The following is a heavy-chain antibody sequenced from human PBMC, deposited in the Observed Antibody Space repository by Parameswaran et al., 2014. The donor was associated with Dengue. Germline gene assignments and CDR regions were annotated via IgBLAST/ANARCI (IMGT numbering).Heavy chain of an antibody. V-gene: IGHV3-23*01. D-gene: IGHD3-3*01. Sequence: VRQDARERGWEWVSAISGDGDSTYYPDSVKGRFTISRDNSKNTVFLQMASLRPEDTAIYYCVKHLQFGVLINWGQGTQVTVSS. J-gene: IGHJ4*02. CDR3: VKHLQFGVLIN. CDR2: ISGDGDST.